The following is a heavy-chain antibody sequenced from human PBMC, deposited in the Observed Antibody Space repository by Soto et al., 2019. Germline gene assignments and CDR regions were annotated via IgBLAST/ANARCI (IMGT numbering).Heavy chain of an antibody. D-gene: IGHD4-17*01. J-gene: IGHJ4*02. CDR2: ISTYNGHT. CDR3: ARESDYGDYVSDY. V-gene: IGHV1-18*01. Sequence: QVHLVQSGTEMRRPGASVKVSCNASGYSFTTYGINWVRQAPGQGLEWMGWISTYNGHTKYGQKFQGRVTMTTDTSTSTVHMELRRLTSVDTAGYYCARESDYGDYVSDYWGQGTLVIISS. CDR1: GYSFTTYG.